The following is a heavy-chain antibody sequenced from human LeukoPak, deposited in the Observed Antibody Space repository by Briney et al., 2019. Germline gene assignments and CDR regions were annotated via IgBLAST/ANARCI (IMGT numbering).Heavy chain of an antibody. D-gene: IGHD3-22*01. J-gene: IGHJ3*02. CDR1: GFTVSSNY. V-gene: IGHV3-53*01. Sequence: PGGSLRLSCAASGFTVSSNYMSWVRQAPGKGLEWVSVIYSGGSTYYADSVRGRFTISRDNSKNTLYLQMNSLRAEDTDVYYCARWYYDSSGYDAFDIWGQGTMVTVSS. CDR3: ARWYYDSSGYDAFDI. CDR2: IYSGGST.